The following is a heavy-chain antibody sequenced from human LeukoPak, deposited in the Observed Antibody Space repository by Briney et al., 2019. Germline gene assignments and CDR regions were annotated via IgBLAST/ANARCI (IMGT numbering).Heavy chain of an antibody. CDR3: ARGLVGLDY. D-gene: IGHD2-21*01. V-gene: IGHV4-39*07. CDR1: GASISSSTYY. J-gene: IGHJ4*02. Sequence: SETLSLTCTVSGASISSSTYYWAWIRQPPGKSLEWIGSIYSSGPTYYHPSLKSRLTISSDTSNNQFSLKLSSVTAADTAVYYCARGLVGLDYWGQGTLVTVSS. CDR2: IYSSGPT.